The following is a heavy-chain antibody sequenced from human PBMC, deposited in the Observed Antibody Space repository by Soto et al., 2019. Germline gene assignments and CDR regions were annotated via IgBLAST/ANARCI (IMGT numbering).Heavy chain of an antibody. CDR2: INSDGSST. D-gene: IGHD2-15*01. Sequence: EVQLVESGGGLGQPGGSLRLSCAASGFTFSSYWMHWVRQAPGKGLVWVSRINSDGSSTSYADSVKGRFTISRDNAKNTLYLQMNSLRAEATAVYYCVRTSLVVAAATREDYCGQGTLVTVSS. V-gene: IGHV3-74*01. CDR1: GFTFSSYW. J-gene: IGHJ4*02. CDR3: VRTSLVVAAATREDY.